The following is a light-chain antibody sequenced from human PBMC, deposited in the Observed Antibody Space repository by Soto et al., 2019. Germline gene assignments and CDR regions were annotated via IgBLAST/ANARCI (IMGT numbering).Light chain of an antibody. CDR2: EGS. Sequence: QSALTQPASVSGSPGQSITISCTGTSSDVGSYNLVSWYQQHPGKAPKLMIYEGSKRPSGVSNRFSGSKSGNTASLTISGLQDEDEDDYYCCSYAGSSTFYVFGTGTKVTVL. V-gene: IGLV2-23*01. CDR3: CSYAGSSTFYV. CDR1: SSDVGSYNL. J-gene: IGLJ1*01.